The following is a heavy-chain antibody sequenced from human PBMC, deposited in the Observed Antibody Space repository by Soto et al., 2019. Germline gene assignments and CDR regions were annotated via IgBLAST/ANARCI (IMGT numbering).Heavy chain of an antibody. CDR1: GGSISSYY. CDR2: IYDSGST. D-gene: IGHD3-22*01. Sequence: SETLSLTCTVSGGSISSYYWSWIRQPPGKGLEWIGYIYDSGSTNYNPSLKSRVTISVDTSKNQFSLKLTSVTAADTAVYYCARGNYYDSSGYYDYWGQGTLVTVSS. J-gene: IGHJ4*02. CDR3: ARGNYYDSSGYYDY. V-gene: IGHV4-59*01.